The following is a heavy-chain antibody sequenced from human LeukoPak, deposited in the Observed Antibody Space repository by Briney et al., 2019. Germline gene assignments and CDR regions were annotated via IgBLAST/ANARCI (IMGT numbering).Heavy chain of an antibody. D-gene: IGHD2/OR15-2a*01. V-gene: IGHV3-30*04. CDR3: ARAGVLYPDY. Sequence: PGGSLRLSCAASGFTFSSYAMHWVRQAPGKGLEWVAVISYDGSNKYYADSVKGRFTISRDNSKNTLYLQMNSLRAEDTAVYYCARAGVLYPDYWGQGTLVTVSS. CDR2: ISYDGSNK. CDR1: GFTFSSYA. J-gene: IGHJ4*02.